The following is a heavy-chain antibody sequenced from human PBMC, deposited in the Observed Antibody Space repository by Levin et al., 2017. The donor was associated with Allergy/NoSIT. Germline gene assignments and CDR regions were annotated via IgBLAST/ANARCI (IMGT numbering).Heavy chain of an antibody. J-gene: IGHJ4*02. D-gene: IGHD3-22*01. V-gene: IGHV2-5*02. CDR3: ARHAWLGSSYYFDN. CDR2: IYWDGRE. Sequence: SGPTLVKPTQTLTLTCTFSGFSLTTGGVGVGWIRQPPGKALEWLALIYWDGREHFSPSLNNRLTITKDTSTNEVVLTMTNVDPVDTATYYCARHAWLGSSYYFDNWGPGIQVTVSS. CDR1: GFSLTTGGVG.